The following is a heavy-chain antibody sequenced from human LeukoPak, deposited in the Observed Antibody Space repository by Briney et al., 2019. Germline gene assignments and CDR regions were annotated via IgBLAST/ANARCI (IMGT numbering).Heavy chain of an antibody. V-gene: IGHV3-7*01. CDR2: IKQDGSEK. D-gene: IGHD1-26*01. Sequence: GGSLRLSCAASGFTFSSYWMSWVRQAPGKGLEWVANIKQDGSEKYFVDSVKGRFTISRDNAKTSLYLQMNSLRAEDTAVYFCARDKRVVGATGVGDYWGQGTLVTVSS. J-gene: IGHJ4*02. CDR1: GFTFSSYW. CDR3: ARDKRVVGATGVGDY.